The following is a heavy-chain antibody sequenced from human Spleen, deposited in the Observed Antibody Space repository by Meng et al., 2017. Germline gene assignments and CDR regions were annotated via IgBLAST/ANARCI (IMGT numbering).Heavy chain of an antibody. J-gene: IGHJ6*02. V-gene: IGHV3-23*01. CDR1: GFTFTTYA. D-gene: IGHD3-10*01. Sequence: GESLKISCAASGFTFTTYAMNWVRQAPGKGLEWVSAISVSGVGTYYADSVKGRFTVSRDNSKNTLYLQMNSLRAEDTAVYYCAKDRHYYGSGDFYYYYYGLDVWGQGTTVTVSS. CDR2: ISVSGVGT. CDR3: AKDRHYYGSGDFYYYYYGLDV.